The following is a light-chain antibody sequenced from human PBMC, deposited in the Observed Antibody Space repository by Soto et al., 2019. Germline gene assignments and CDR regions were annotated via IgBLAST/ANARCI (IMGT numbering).Light chain of an antibody. Sequence: QSVLTQPPSASGTPGQRVTISCSRSSSNIGSNYVYWYQQLPGTAPKLLIYRNNQRPSGVPDRFSGSKSGTSASLAISGLRSEDEADYYCAAWDDSLSGPWVFGGGTQLTVL. CDR2: RNN. V-gene: IGLV1-47*01. J-gene: IGLJ3*02. CDR1: SSNIGSNY. CDR3: AAWDDSLSGPWV.